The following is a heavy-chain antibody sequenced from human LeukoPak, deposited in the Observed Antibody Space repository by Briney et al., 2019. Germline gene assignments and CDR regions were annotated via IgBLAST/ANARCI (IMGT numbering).Heavy chain of an antibody. J-gene: IGHJ4*02. CDR1: GFTFSSYW. CDR3: ARDLGYSGYSGEFDY. D-gene: IGHD5-12*01. V-gene: IGHV3-7*01. CDR2: IKQDGSEK. Sequence: GGSLRLSCAASGFTFSSYWMSWVRQAPGRGLEWVANIKQDGSEKYYVDSVKGRFTISRDNAKNSLYLQMNSLRAEDTAVYYCARDLGYSGYSGEFDYWGQGTLVTVSS.